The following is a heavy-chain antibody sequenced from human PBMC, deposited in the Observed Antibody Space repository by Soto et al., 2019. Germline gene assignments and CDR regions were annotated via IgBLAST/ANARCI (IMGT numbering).Heavy chain of an antibody. Sequence: QVQLVQSGAEVKKPGSSVKVSCKASGGTFSSYAISWVRQAPGQGLEWMGGIIPIFGTANYAQKFQGRVTITADESTSTAYMELTSMRSEDTAVYYYARDHYYDSSGYRRTNWFDPWGQGTLVTASS. CDR2: IIPIFGTA. J-gene: IGHJ5*02. D-gene: IGHD3-22*01. CDR3: ARDHYYDSSGYRRTNWFDP. CDR1: GGTFSSYA. V-gene: IGHV1-69*01.